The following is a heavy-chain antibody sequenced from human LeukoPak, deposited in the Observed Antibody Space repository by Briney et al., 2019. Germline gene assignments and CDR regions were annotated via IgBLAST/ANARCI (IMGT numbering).Heavy chain of an antibody. V-gene: IGHV3-23*01. D-gene: IGHD6-19*01. CDR3: AGSSGWYWGIFDY. J-gene: IGHJ4*02. Sequence: GGSLRLSCAASGFTFSSYAMSWVRQAPGKGLEWVSAISGSGGSTYYADSVKGRFTISRDNPKNTLYLQMNSLRAEDTAVYYCAGSSGWYWGIFDYWGQGTLVTVSS. CDR2: ISGSGGST. CDR1: GFTFSSYA.